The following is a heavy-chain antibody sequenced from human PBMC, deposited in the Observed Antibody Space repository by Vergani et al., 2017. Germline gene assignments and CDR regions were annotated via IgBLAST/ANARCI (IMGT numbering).Heavy chain of an antibody. CDR3: ARIDGYNYYLDY. V-gene: IGHV4-61*10. Sequence: QVQLQESGPGLVKPSETLSLTCTVSGGSVSSGSYYWSWIRQPAGKGLEWIGYIYYSGSTNYNPSLKSRVTISVDTSKNQFSLKLSSVTAADTAVYYCARIDGYNYYLDYWGQGTLVTVSS. J-gene: IGHJ4*02. CDR2: IYYSGST. D-gene: IGHD5-24*01. CDR1: GGSVSSGSYY.